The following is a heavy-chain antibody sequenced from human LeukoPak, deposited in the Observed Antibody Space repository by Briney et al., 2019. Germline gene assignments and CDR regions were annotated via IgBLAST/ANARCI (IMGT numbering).Heavy chain of an antibody. J-gene: IGHJ5*02. CDR3: ARGSNYYDSSGYESSWGFDP. D-gene: IGHD3-22*01. CDR1: GVSISSGSYY. CDR2: IYTSGST. Sequence: PSQTLSLTCTVSGVSISSGSYYWSWIRQPAGKGLEWIGRIYTSGSTNYNPSLKSRVTISVDTSKNQFSLKLSSVTAADTAVYYCARGSNYYDSSGYESSWGFDPWGQGTLVTVSS. V-gene: IGHV4-61*02.